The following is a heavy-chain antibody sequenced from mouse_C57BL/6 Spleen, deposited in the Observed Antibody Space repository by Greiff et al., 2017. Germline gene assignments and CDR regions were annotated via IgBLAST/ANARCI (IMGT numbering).Heavy chain of an antibody. Sequence: EVQLVESGGDLVKPGGSLKLSCAASGFTFSSYGMSWVRQTPDKRLEWVATISSGGSYTYYPDSVKGRFTISRDNAKNTLYLQMSSLKSEDTAMYYCARPLYDSSFDWWGQGTTLTVSS. CDR2: ISSGGSYT. V-gene: IGHV5-6*01. J-gene: IGHJ2*01. D-gene: IGHD2-3*01. CDR3: ARPLYDSSFDW. CDR1: GFTFSSYG.